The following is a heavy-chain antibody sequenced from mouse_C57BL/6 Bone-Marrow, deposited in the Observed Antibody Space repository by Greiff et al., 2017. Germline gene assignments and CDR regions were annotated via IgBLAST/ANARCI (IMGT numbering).Heavy chain of an antibody. CDR2: IYPRSGNT. V-gene: IGHV1-81*01. Sequence: VKLVESGAELARPGASVKLSCKASGYTFTSYGISWVKQRTGQGLEWIGEIYPRSGNTYYNEKFKGKATLTADKSSSTAYMELRSLTSGDSAVYFCARRDGSSFYWYFDVWGTGTTVTVSS. D-gene: IGHD1-1*01. CDR3: ARRDGSSFYWYFDV. CDR1: GYTFTSYG. J-gene: IGHJ1*03.